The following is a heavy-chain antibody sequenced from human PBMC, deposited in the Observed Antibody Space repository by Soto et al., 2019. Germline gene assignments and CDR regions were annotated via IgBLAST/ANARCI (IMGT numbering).Heavy chain of an antibody. D-gene: IGHD6-19*01. CDR1: GFTFNYFA. J-gene: IGHJ4*02. V-gene: IGHV3-74*01. CDR3: VRGSNGWYGVDY. CDR2: INTDGSTT. Sequence: GGSLSLSCVASGFTFNYFAMHWVRRAPGKGLVWVSRINTDGSTTDYADSVKGRFTISRDNARDTLHLQMNSLRAEDTAVYYCVRGSNGWYGVDYWGQGTLVTVSS.